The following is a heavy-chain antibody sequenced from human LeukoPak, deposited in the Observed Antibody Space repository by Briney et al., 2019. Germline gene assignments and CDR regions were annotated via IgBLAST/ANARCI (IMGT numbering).Heavy chain of an antibody. J-gene: IGHJ4*02. V-gene: IGHV3-48*01. CDR1: GFTFSSYS. Sequence: GGSLRLSCAASGFTFSSYSMNWVRQAPGKGREGVSYISGSSSTIYHEYSVKGRFTIYRDTAKNSLYLQMHSLRAEDTAVCYCAMTHYFDYWGQGTLVTVSA. CDR2: ISGSSSTI. CDR3: AMTHYFDY.